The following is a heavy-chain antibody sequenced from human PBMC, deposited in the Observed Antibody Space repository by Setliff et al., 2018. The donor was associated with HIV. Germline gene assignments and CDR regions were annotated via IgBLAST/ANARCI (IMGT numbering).Heavy chain of an antibody. D-gene: IGHD3-9*01. Sequence: SETLSLTCTVSGGSITGYYWSWIRQPPGKGLEWIGWIYYSGNTRYNPSLKSRVTVSVDTSKNQFSLKLSSVTATDTAVYYCARRYYDILTGMDCFNYWGQGTLVTVSS. V-gene: IGHV4-59*12. CDR3: ARRYYDILTGMDCFNY. CDR1: GGSITGYY. CDR2: IYYSGNT. J-gene: IGHJ4*02.